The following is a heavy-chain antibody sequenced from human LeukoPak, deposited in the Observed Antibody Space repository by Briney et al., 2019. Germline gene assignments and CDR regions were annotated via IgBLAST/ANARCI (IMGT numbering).Heavy chain of an antibody. J-gene: IGHJ3*02. Sequence: SETLSLTCAVSAYSISSGYYWGWIRQPPGKGLEWIGSIYHSGSTYYNPSLKSRVTISVDTSKNQFSLKLSSVPAADTAVYYCARQRYSSSWYPSAFDIWGQGTMVTVSS. CDR3: ARQRYSSSWYPSAFDI. CDR2: IYHSGST. V-gene: IGHV4-38-2*01. CDR1: AYSISSGYY. D-gene: IGHD6-13*01.